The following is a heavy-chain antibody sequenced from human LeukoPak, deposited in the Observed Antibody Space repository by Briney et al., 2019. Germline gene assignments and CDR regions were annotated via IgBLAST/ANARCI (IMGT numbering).Heavy chain of an antibody. CDR2: INPNSGGT. V-gene: IGHV1-2*04. J-gene: IGHJ4*02. Sequence: GASVKVSCKASGYTFTGYYMHWVRQAPGQGLEWMGWINPNSGGTNYAQKFQGWVTMTRDTSISTAYMELSRLRSDDTAVYYCARGPASSGWSYDFDYWGQGTLVTVSS. CDR3: ARGPASSGWSYDFDY. D-gene: IGHD6-19*01. CDR1: GYTFTGYY.